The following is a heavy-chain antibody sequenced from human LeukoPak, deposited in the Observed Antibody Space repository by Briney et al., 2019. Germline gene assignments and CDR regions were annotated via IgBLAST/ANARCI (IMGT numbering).Heavy chain of an antibody. Sequence: GGSLRLSCAASGFTFSSYAMSWVRQAPGKGLEWVSAISGSGGSTYYADSVKGRFTISRDNSKNTLYLQMNRLRAEGTAVYYCAKEWTSMTYFDYWGQGTLVTVPS. CDR1: GFTFSSYA. CDR3: AKEWTSMTYFDY. D-gene: IGHD2/OR15-2a*01. CDR2: ISGSGGST. V-gene: IGHV3-23*01. J-gene: IGHJ4*02.